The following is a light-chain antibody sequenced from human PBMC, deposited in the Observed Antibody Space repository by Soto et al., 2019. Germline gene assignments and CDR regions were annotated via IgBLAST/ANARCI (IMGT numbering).Light chain of an antibody. J-gene: IGKJ4*01. Sequence: DIQMTQSPSSLSASVGDRVTITCRASQSISSYLNWYQQKPGKAPKFLIYAASSLQSGGPSRFSGSGSGTDFTLTISSLQPEDFATYYCQQSYSTPPTFGGGTKVEIK. CDR1: QSISSY. CDR2: AAS. V-gene: IGKV1-39*01. CDR3: QQSYSTPPT.